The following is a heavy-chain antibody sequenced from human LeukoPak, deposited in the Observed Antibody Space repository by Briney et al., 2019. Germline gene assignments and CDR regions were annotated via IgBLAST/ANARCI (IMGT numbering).Heavy chain of an antibody. CDR1: GFTFSSYW. Sequence: GGSLRLSCAASGFTFSSYWMSWVRQAPGKGLEWVANIKQDGSEKYYVDSVKGRFTISRDNAKNSLYLQMNSLRAEDTAVYYCARKHYDILTYFDYWGQGTLVTVS. CDR3: ARKHYDILTYFDY. V-gene: IGHV3-7*01. CDR2: IKQDGSEK. D-gene: IGHD3-9*01. J-gene: IGHJ4*02.